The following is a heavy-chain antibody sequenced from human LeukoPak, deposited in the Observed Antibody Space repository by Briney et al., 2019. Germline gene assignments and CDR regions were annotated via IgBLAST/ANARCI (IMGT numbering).Heavy chain of an antibody. J-gene: IGHJ5*02. CDR3: AKDANIVVVPAADLDP. CDR2: INSDGSST. CDR1: GFTFSSYW. D-gene: IGHD2-2*01. Sequence: GGSLRLSCAASGFTFSSYWMHWVRQAPGKGLVWVSRINSDGSSTSYADSVKGRFTISRDTSKNTLYLQMNSLRAEDTAVYYCAKDANIVVVPAADLDPWGQGTLVTVSS. V-gene: IGHV3-74*01.